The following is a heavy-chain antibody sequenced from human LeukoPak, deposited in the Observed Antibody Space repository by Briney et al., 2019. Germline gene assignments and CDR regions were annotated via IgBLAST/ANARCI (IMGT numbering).Heavy chain of an antibody. J-gene: IGHJ4*02. Sequence: VASVKVSCKASGYTFTGYYMHWVRQAPGQGLEWMGWINPNSGGTNYAQKLQGRVTMTTDTSTSTAYMELRSLRSDDTAVYYCARDRYYYDSSGNSPFDYWGQGTLVTVSS. V-gene: IGHV1-2*02. CDR1: GYTFTGYY. CDR2: INPNSGGT. D-gene: IGHD3-22*01. CDR3: ARDRYYYDSSGNSPFDY.